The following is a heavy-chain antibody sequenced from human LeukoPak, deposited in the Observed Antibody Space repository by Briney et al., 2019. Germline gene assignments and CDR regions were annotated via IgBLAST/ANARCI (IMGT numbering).Heavy chain of an antibody. Sequence: SETLSLTCTVSGGSISSYYWSWIRQPAGKGLEWIGRIYTSGSTNYNPSLKSRVTMSLDTSKNQFSLKLSSVTAADTAVYYCARSPIAAAGPEGAFDIWGQGTMVTVSS. D-gene: IGHD6-13*01. V-gene: IGHV4-4*07. CDR1: GGSISSYY. J-gene: IGHJ3*02. CDR3: ARSPIAAAGPEGAFDI. CDR2: IYTSGST.